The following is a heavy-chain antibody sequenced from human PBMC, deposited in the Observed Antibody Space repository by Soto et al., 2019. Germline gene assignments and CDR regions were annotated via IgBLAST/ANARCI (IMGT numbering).Heavy chain of an antibody. V-gene: IGHV1-8*02. D-gene: IGHD6-13*01. J-gene: IGHJ4*02. CDR2: MNPNSGNT. CDR1: GYTITSND. Sequence: ASVKVSGKDCGYTITSNDLNWVRQATGQGLEWMGWMNPNSGNTGYAQKFQGRVTMTRNTSISTAYMELSSLRSEDTAVYYCARDIAAAGRRFDYWGQGTLVTVYS. CDR3: ARDIAAAGRRFDY.